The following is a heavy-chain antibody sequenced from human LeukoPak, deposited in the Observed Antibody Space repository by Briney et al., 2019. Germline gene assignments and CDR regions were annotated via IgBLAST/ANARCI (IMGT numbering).Heavy chain of an antibody. CDR2: IYYSGST. V-gene: IGHV4-39*01. Sequence: SETLSLTCTVSGGSISSSSYYWGWIRQPPGKGLEWIGSIYYSGSTYYNPFLKSRVTISVDTSKNQFSLKLSSVTAADTAVYYCARWITIFGVVTAFDIWGQGTMVTVSS. CDR3: ARWITIFGVVTAFDI. CDR1: GGSISSSSYY. J-gene: IGHJ3*02. D-gene: IGHD3-3*01.